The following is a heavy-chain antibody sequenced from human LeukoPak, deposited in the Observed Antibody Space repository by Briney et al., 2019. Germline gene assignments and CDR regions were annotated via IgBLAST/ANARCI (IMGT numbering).Heavy chain of an antibody. J-gene: IGHJ4*02. V-gene: IGHV3-7*01. CDR3: AGDPFDYDILTGPPDY. CDR1: GFTFSSYW. CDR2: IKQDGSEK. Sequence: GGSLRLSCAASGFTFSSYWMSWVRQAPGKGLEWVANIKQDGSEKYYVDSVKGRFTISRDNAKNSLYLQMNSLRAEDTAVYYCAGDPFDYDILTGPPDYWGQGTLVTVSS. D-gene: IGHD3-9*01.